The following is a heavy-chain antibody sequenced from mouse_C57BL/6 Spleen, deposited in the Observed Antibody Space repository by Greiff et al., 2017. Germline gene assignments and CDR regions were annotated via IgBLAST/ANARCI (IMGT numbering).Heavy chain of an antibody. CDR2: IDPSDSYT. V-gene: IGHV1-50*01. Sequence: QVQLQQPGAELVKPGASVKLSCKASGYTFTSYWMQWVKQRPGQGLEWIGEIDPSDSYTNYNQKFKGKATLTLDTSSSTAYMQLSILTSEGSAVYYCARIYYDYDRGSYCDYGGQGTTLTVSS. J-gene: IGHJ2*01. CDR1: GYTFTSYW. D-gene: IGHD2-4*01. CDR3: ARIYYDYDRGSYCDY.